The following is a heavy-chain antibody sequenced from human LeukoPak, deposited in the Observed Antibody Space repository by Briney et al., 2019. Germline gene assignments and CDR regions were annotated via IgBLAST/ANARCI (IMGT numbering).Heavy chain of an antibody. V-gene: IGHV3-48*04. Sequence: PGGSLRLSCAASGFTVSSNYMNWVRQAPGKGLEWVSYISDSGRTTFYADSVKGRFTISRDNAENSLYLQMSSLRVEDTAVYYCASWAGNTQSDSWSGPFDYWGQGTLVTVSS. D-gene: IGHD3-3*01. CDR3: ASWAGNTQSDSWSGPFDY. CDR2: ISDSGRTT. J-gene: IGHJ4*02. CDR1: GFTVSSNY.